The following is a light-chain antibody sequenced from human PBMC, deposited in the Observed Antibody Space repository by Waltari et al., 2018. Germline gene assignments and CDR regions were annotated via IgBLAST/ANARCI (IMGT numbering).Light chain of an antibody. CDR1: SSDVGGYNY. CDR2: DVT. J-gene: IGLJ3*02. CDR3: CSFRSSSTWV. V-gene: IGLV2-14*01. Sequence: QSALTQPASVSGSPGQSITISCTGTSSDVGGYNYVSWYQQHPGKAPKLMIYDVTNRPSGVSNRVSGSKSGNTASLTISGLHAEDEADYYCCSFRSSSTWVFGGGTKLTVL.